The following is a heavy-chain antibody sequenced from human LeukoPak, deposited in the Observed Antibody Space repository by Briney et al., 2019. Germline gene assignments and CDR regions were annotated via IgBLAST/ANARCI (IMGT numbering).Heavy chain of an antibody. D-gene: IGHD2-8*01. CDR2: INPNSGGT. J-gene: IGHJ6*03. CDR1: GYTFTGYY. Sequence: ASVKVSCKASGYTFTGYYMHWVRQAPGQGLEWMGWINPNSGGTNYAQKFQGRVTMTRDTSISTAYMELSRLRSDDTAVYYCARGVRDSAPLYFGYYYYYMDVWGKGTTVTVSS. V-gene: IGHV1-2*02. CDR3: ARGVRDSAPLYFGYYYYYMDV.